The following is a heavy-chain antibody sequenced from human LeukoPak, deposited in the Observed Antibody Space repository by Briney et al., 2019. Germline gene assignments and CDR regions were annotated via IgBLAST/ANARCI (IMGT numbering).Heavy chain of an antibody. V-gene: IGHV4-59*12. CDR3: ARGRITMVRGVKLDP. CDR2: IYYSGST. Sequence: SETLSLTCTVSGGSISSSYWTWIRQPPGKGLEWIGYIYYSGSTNYNPSLKSRVTISVDTSKNQFSLKLSSVTAADTAVYYCARGRITMVRGVKLDPWGQGTLVTVSS. D-gene: IGHD3-10*01. CDR1: GGSISSSY. J-gene: IGHJ5*02.